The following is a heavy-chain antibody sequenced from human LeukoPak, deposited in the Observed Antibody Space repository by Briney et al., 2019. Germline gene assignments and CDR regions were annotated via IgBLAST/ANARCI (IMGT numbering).Heavy chain of an antibody. V-gene: IGHV4-34*01. J-gene: IGHJ5*02. D-gene: IGHD2-21*01. Sequence: PSETLSLTCAVYGGSFSGYYWSWIRQPPGKGLEWIGEINHSGSTNYNPSLKSRVTISVDTSKNQFSLKLSSVTAADTAVYYCARGKRIADPWGQGTLVTVSS. CDR1: GGSFSGYY. CDR3: ARGKRIADP. CDR2: INHSGST.